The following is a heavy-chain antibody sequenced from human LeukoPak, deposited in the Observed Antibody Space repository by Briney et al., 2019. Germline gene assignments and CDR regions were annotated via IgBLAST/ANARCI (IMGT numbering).Heavy chain of an antibody. CDR3: AKDLQLRYFDWSYGMDV. CDR1: GFTFSSYG. CDR2: ISYDGSNK. Sequence: PGRSLRLSCAASGFTFSSYGMHWVRQAPGKGLEWVAVISYDGSNKYYADSVKGRFTISRDNSKNTLYLQMNSLRAEDTAVYYCAKDLQLRYFDWSYGMDVWGQGTTVTVSS. D-gene: IGHD3-9*01. J-gene: IGHJ6*02. V-gene: IGHV3-30*18.